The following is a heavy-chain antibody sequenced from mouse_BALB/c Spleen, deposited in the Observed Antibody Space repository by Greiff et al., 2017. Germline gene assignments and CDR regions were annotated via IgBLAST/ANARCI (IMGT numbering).Heavy chain of an antibody. D-gene: IGHD1-2*01. Sequence: EVQLQQSGPELVKPGASVKMSCKASGYTFTSYVMHWVKQKPGQGLEWIGYINPYNDGTKYNEKFKGKATLTSDKSSSTAYMELSSLTSEDSAVYYCAIPPLTTAYYYAMDYWGQGTSVTVSS. J-gene: IGHJ4*01. V-gene: IGHV1-14*01. CDR3: AIPPLTTAYYYAMDY. CDR2: INPYNDGT. CDR1: GYTFTSYV.